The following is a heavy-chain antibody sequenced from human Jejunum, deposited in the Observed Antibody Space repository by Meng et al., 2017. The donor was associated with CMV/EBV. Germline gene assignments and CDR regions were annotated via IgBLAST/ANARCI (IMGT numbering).Heavy chain of an antibody. CDR3: ARDRSDESRALDL. V-gene: IGHV4-30-4*01. Sequence: QVQLQESGPGLVKHSQTLSLICNVSGGSISSGDYYWNWIRQAPGKGLEWIGYIHNSGSTYYNPSLKSRASISSDTSENQLSLKLNSVTAADTAVYFCARDRSDESRALDLWGQGTLVTVSS. J-gene: IGHJ4*02. D-gene: IGHD6-25*01. CDR2: IHNSGST. CDR1: GGSISSGDYY.